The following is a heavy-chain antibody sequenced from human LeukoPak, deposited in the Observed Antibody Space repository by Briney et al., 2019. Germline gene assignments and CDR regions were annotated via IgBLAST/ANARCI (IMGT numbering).Heavy chain of an antibody. J-gene: IGHJ4*02. CDR2: ISGSGSPT. D-gene: IGHD6-6*01. CDR1: GFTFNDYA. Sequence: GGSLRLSCTASGFTFNDYAMGWVRQAPGKGLEWVSTISGSGSPTYYTDSVKGRFTISRDGSKNTLYLELNSLRAADSAIYYCAKGPQSVAAHWLYFDPWGQGALVTLSS. CDR3: AKGPQSVAAHWLYFDP. V-gene: IGHV3-23*01.